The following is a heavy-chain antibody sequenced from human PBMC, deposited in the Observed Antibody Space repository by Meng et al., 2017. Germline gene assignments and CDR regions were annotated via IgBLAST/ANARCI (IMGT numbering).Heavy chain of an antibody. Sequence: ASVKVSCKVSGYTLTELSMHWVRQAHGKGLEWMGGFDPEDGETIYAQKFQGRVTMTEDTSTDTAYMELSSLRSEDTAVYYCARDGQYYDILTGYRHFEDGGQGTLVTVSS. J-gene: IGHJ4*02. CDR2: FDPEDGET. CDR1: GYTLTELS. CDR3: ARDGQYYDILTGYRHFED. V-gene: IGHV1-24*01. D-gene: IGHD3-9*01.